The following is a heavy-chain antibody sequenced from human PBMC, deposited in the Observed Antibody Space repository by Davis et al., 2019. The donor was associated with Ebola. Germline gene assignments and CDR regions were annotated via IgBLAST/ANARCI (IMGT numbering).Heavy chain of an antibody. D-gene: IGHD6-19*01. CDR1: GFTFSDHG. J-gene: IGHJ5*01. V-gene: IGHV3-11*04. CDR2: ISRLSKNI. CDR3: ARGRQWLSLDS. Sequence: PGGSLRLSCVGTGFTFSDHGMQWIRQAPGRGLEWISYISRLSKNIFYADSVRGRFTISRDNTKNSVYLVMTGLRPDDTAVYFCARGRQWLSLDSWGQGTLVTVS.